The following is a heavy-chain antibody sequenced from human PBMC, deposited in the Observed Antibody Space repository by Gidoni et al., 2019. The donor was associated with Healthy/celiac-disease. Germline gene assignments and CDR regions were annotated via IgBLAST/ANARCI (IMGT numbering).Heavy chain of an antibody. Sequence: EVQLVESGGGLVKPGGSLRLSCAASGFTCSSYSMNWVRQAPGTGLEWVSSMSSGGSTIYYADSVKGRFTISRDNAKNSLYLQMNSLRAEDTAVYYCARAHTLIVATIHFDYWGQGTLVTVSS. D-gene: IGHD5-12*01. CDR2: MSSGGSTI. CDR3: ARAHTLIVATIHFDY. CDR1: GFTCSSYS. V-gene: IGHV3-21*01. J-gene: IGHJ4*02.